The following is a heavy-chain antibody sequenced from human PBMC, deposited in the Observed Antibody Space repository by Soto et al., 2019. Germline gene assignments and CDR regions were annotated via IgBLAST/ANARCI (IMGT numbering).Heavy chain of an antibody. J-gene: IGHJ6*03. CDR2: ISTSSSNI. Sequence: EVQLVESGGGLVQPGGSLRRSCAASGFSFSYYGMNWVRQAPGKGLEWVSYISTSSSNIYYADSVKGRFTISRDNAKNSLSLQMNSLRAADTAVYYCARETSTGNYDMDVWGKGTTVTVSS. D-gene: IGHD2-2*01. CDR3: ARETSTGNYDMDV. CDR1: GFSFSYYG. V-gene: IGHV3-48*01.